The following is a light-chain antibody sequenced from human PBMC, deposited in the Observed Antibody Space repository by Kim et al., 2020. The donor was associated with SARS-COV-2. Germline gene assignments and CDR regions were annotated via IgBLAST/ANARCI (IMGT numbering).Light chain of an antibody. CDR1: SSNIGRSY. J-gene: IGLJ3*02. Sequence: ELTQPPSASGTPGQRVTISCSGGSSNIGRSYVYWYQQLPGTAPKLLIYRNDQRPSGVPDRFSGSKSGTSASLAISRLRSEDEADYYCAAWDDSLVFGGGTQLTVL. CDR2: RND. V-gene: IGLV1-47*01. CDR3: AAWDDSLV.